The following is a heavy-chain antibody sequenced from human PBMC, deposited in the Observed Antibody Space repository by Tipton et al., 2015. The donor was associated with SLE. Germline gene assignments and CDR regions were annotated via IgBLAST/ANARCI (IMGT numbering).Heavy chain of an antibody. CDR1: GGSISSSSYY. CDR3: AHANWGTNFDD. Sequence: TLSLTCTVSGGSISSSSYYWAWIRQPPGKGLEWIGSIYYSGSTYYNPSLESRVTISVDTSKNQFSLKLSSVTAADTAVFYCAHANWGTNFDDWGQGTLVTVSS. J-gene: IGHJ4*02. D-gene: IGHD7-27*01. CDR2: IYYSGST. V-gene: IGHV4-39*07.